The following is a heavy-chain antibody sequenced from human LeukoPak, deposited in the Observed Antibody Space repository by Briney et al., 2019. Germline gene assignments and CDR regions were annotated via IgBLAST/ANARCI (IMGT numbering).Heavy chain of an antibody. V-gene: IGHV3-49*03. CDR1: GFTFDDYA. CDR2: IRSKAYGGAT. CDR3: ATDHYRRGGPMYNWFDP. Sequence: GGSLRLSCTASGFTFDDYAMTWFRQAPGKGLEWVGFIRSKAYGGATEYVASVKGRFTISRDDSKSIAYLQMNSLRTEDTAVYYCATDHYRRGGPMYNWFDPWGQGTLVTVSS. J-gene: IGHJ5*02. D-gene: IGHD3-16*02.